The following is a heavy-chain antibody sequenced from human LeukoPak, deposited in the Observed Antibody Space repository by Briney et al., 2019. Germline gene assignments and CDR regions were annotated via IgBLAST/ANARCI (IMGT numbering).Heavy chain of an antibody. D-gene: IGHD5-12*01. CDR3: ARGGSNFDY. CDR2: FDPEDGET. Sequence: ASVKVSCKVSGYTLTELSMHWVRQAPGKGLEWMGGFDPEDGETIYAQKFQGRVTMTRNTSISTAYMELSSLRSEDTAVYYCARGGSNFDYWGQGTLVTVSS. J-gene: IGHJ4*02. V-gene: IGHV1-24*01. CDR1: GYTLTELS.